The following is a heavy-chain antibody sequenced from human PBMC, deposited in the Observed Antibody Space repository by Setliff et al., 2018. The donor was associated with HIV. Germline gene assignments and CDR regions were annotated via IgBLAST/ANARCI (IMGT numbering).Heavy chain of an antibody. J-gene: IGHJ5*02. CDR2: IIHSGST. D-gene: IGHD3-3*01. V-gene: IGHV4-38-2*02. CDR1: GDFFSSDYY. Sequence: NPSETLSLTCTVSGDFFSSDYYWGWIRQPPGKGLEWIGEIIHSGSTNYNPSLKSRVTISVDTSKNQFSLKLSSVTAADTAVYYCAREEDYNFWSGYDWFDPWGQGTLVTVSS. CDR3: AREEDYNFWSGYDWFDP.